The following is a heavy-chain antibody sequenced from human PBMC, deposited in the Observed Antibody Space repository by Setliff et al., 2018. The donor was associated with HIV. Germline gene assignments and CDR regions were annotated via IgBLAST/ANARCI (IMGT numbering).Heavy chain of an antibody. CDR3: ARGHVVGTSRSFDL. V-gene: IGHV4-61*09. J-gene: IGHJ4*01. CDR2: IYSGGTT. Sequence: SETLSLTCSVSGASIRSGLNYWTWIRQPAGKGLEWIGHIYSGGTTNYNPSLKRRVAISVDMSKNHFSLNLTTVSAADTAVYYCARGHVVGTSRSFDLWGRGNLVTVSS. D-gene: IGHD2-15*01. CDR1: GASIRSGLNY.